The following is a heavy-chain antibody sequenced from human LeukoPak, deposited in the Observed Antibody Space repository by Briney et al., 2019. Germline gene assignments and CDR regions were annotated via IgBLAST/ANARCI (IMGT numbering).Heavy chain of an antibody. J-gene: IGHJ4*02. CDR3: AKHRGGYSYGAYFDY. V-gene: IGHV3-30*02. CDR2: IRYDGSNK. D-gene: IGHD5-18*01. Sequence: GGSLRLSCAASGFTFSSYGMHWVRQAPGKGLEWVAFIRYDGSNKYYADSVKGRFTISRDNSKNTLYLQMNSLRAEDTAVYYCAKHRGGYSYGAYFDYWGQGTLVTVSS. CDR1: GFTFSSYG.